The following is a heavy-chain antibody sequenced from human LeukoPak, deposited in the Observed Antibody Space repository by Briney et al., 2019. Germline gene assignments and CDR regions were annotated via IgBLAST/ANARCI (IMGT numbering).Heavy chain of an antibody. CDR2: IYSGGNT. V-gene: IGHV3-53*01. J-gene: IGHJ4*02. CDR3: AFNSGYSSAWSPDY. CDR1: GLTVSSNC. Sequence: PGGSLRLSCAASGLTVSSNCMSWVRQAPGKGLEWVSFIYSGGNTYYADSVKGRFTISRDNSKNTVHLQMNSLRAEDTAVYYCAFNSGYSSAWSPDYWGQGTLVTVSS. D-gene: IGHD6-19*01.